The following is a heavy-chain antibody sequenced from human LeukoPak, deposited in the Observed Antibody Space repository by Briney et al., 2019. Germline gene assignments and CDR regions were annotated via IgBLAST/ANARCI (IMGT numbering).Heavy chain of an antibody. Sequence: GGSLRLSCAASGFTVSSNYMSWVRQAPGKGLEWVSVIYSGGSTYHADAVKGRFTISRDISKNTLYLQMNSLRSEDTAVYYCARDLGYIYGYYCYGMDVWGQGTTVTVSS. CDR2: IYSGGST. J-gene: IGHJ6*02. CDR1: GFTVSSNY. D-gene: IGHD5-18*01. CDR3: ARDLGYIYGYYCYGMDV. V-gene: IGHV3-66*02.